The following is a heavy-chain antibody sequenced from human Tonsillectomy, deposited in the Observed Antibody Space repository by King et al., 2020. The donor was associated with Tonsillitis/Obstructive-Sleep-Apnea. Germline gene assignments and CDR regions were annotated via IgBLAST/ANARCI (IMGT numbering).Heavy chain of an antibody. CDR3: AGALYDSWIGYSDDAFDI. V-gene: IGHV1-3*04. CDR1: GFTFTTYA. CDR2: VNTGNGNT. Sequence: QLVQSGAEVKKPGASVNLSCKASGFTFTTYAIHWVRQAPGQGLEWMGWVNTGNGNTKHSKKFQGRATLTRDTPASTAYMELSSLRSEDTAIYYCAGALYDSWIGYSDDAFDIWGQGTVVTVSS. J-gene: IGHJ3*02. D-gene: IGHD3-3*01.